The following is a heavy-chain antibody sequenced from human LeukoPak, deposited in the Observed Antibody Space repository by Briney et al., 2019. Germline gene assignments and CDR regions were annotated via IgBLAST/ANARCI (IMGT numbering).Heavy chain of an antibody. CDR2: IRYDGSNK. D-gene: IGHD3-22*01. Sequence: GGSLRLSCAASEFTFRNYGMHWVRQAPGKGLEWAAFIRYDGSNKCYADSVKGRFTISRDNSKNTLYLQMNSLRAEDTAVYYCARDSDYYDSSGYAWFDYWGQGTLVTVSS. CDR1: EFTFRNYG. V-gene: IGHV3-30*02. J-gene: IGHJ4*02. CDR3: ARDSDYYDSSGYAWFDY.